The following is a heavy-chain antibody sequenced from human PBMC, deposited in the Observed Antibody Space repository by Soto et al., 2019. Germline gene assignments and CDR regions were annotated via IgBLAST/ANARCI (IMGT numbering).Heavy chain of an antibody. CDR1: GYTFTSYA. Sequence: GASVKVSCKASGYTFTSYAMHWVRQAPGQRLEWMGWISAYNGNTNYAQKLQGRVTMTTDTSTSTAYMELRSLRSDDTAVYYCAREKYYYDSSGPYFGYWGQGTLVTVS. D-gene: IGHD3-22*01. J-gene: IGHJ4*02. CDR2: ISAYNGNT. CDR3: AREKYYYDSSGPYFGY. V-gene: IGHV1-18*01.